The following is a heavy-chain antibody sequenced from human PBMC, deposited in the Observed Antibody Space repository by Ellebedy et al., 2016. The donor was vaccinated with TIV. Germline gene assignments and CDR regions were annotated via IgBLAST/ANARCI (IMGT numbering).Heavy chain of an antibody. CDR3: AKKVTMVREVITYYHYTMDV. V-gene: IGHV3-23*01. CDR2: ISGSDESK. D-gene: IGHD3-10*01. J-gene: IGHJ6*02. Sequence: GESLKISCAASGFTFSTSAMSWVRQAPGTGLEWVSGISGSDESKHHADSVQGRFTFSRDHSKNTLSLQMNSLRAEDTAVYYCAKKVTMVREVITYYHYTMDVWGQGTTVTVSS. CDR1: GFTFSTSA.